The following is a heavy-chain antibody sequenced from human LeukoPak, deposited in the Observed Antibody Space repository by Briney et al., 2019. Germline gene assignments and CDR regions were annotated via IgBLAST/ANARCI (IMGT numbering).Heavy chain of an antibody. J-gene: IGHJ4*02. D-gene: IGHD5-24*01. CDR1: GYTFTSYG. Sequence: SVKVSCKASGYTFTSYGISWVRQAPGQGLEWMGRIIPIFGTANYAQKFQGRVTITTDESTSTAYMELSSLRSEDTAVYYCARDQGYSYDYWGQGTLVTVSS. V-gene: IGHV1-69*05. CDR3: ARDQGYSYDY. CDR2: IIPIFGTA.